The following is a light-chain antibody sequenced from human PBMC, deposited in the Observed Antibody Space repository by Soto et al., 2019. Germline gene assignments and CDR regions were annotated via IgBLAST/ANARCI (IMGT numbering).Light chain of an antibody. CDR2: EVS. Sequence: QSALTQPASVSGSPGQSITISCTGTSSDVGGYNYVSWYQQHPCKAPKLMIYEVSNRPSGVSNRFSGSRSCKTASLTISGLQTYDAYEYYCNSYTSSSTFVFGTGTKLTVL. CDR1: SSDVGGYNY. V-gene: IGLV2-14*01. CDR3: NSYTSSSTFV. J-gene: IGLJ1*01.